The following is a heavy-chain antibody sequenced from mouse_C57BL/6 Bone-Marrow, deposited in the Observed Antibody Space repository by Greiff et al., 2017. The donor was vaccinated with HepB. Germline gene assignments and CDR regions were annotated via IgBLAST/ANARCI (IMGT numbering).Heavy chain of an antibody. J-gene: IGHJ2*01. D-gene: IGHD4-1*01. CDR1: EYEFPSYD. CDR3: ARRAPSRTGDY. Sequence: EVQLVESGAGLVQPGASLKLSCESNEYEFPSYDMSWVRKTPEKRLELVAAINTDGGSTYYPDNMERRITISRDKTTNTLYLQMSSLRSEDTALYYCARRAPSRTGDYWGQGTTLTVSS. CDR2: INTDGGST. V-gene: IGHV5-2*01.